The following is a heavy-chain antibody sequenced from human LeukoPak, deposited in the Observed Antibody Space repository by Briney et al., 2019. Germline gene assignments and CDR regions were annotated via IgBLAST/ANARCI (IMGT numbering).Heavy chain of an antibody. Sequence: SETLSLTCTVSTGSDNRVSYYWSWIRQPPGKGLEWIRYIYYSGSTTYNPSLKSRVTMSVDTSKNKFSLKLNSLTAADTAVYYCARVPISTTARGYFDYWGQGTLVTVSS. CDR3: ARVPISTTARGYFDY. V-gene: IGHV4-61*01. D-gene: IGHD4-17*01. J-gene: IGHJ4*02. CDR1: TGSDNRVSYY. CDR2: IYYSGST.